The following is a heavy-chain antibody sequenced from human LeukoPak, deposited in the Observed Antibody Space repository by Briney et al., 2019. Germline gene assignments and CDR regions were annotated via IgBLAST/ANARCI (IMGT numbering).Heavy chain of an antibody. J-gene: IGHJ4*02. CDR1: GFTFSSYS. D-gene: IGHD3-22*01. CDR2: ISSSSSYI. Sequence: GGSLRLSCAASGFTFSSYSMNWVRQAPGKGLEWVSSISSSSSYIYYADSVKGRFTISRDNAKNSLYLQMNSLRAEDTAVYYCARAAFYYDSSGYNYWGQGTLVTLSS. V-gene: IGHV3-21*01. CDR3: ARAAFYYDSSGYNY.